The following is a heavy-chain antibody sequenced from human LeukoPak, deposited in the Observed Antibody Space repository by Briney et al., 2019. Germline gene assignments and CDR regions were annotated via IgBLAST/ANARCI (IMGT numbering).Heavy chain of an antibody. V-gene: IGHV3-66*01. J-gene: IGHJ6*02. CDR3: ARVTPDYYYGMDV. CDR1: GFTVSSNY. D-gene: IGHD2-15*01. Sequence: GGSLRLSCAASGFTVSSNYMSWVRQAPGKGLEWVSVIYSGGSTYYADSVKGRFTISRDNSKNTLYLQTNSLRAEDTAVYYCARVTPDYYYGMDVWGQGTTVTVSS. CDR2: IYSGGST.